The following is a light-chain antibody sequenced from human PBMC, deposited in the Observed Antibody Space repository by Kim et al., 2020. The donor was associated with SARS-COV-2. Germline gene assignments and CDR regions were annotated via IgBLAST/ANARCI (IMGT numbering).Light chain of an antibody. Sequence: GQSITISCTGTSSYVGGYNFVSWYQQHPGKAPKLMIYDVSNRPSGVSNRFSDSKSGNTASLTISGLQAEDEADYYCSSYTSSSTVVFGGGTQLTVL. CDR1: SSYVGGYNF. J-gene: IGLJ2*01. V-gene: IGLV2-14*03. CDR2: DVS. CDR3: SSYTSSSTVV.